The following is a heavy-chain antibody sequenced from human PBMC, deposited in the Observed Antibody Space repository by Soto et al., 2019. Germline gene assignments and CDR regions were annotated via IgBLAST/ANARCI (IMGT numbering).Heavy chain of an antibody. CDR2: TYYRSKWYN. Sequence: QXLSLTCAISGDXVSSNSVAWNWIRQSPSRGLEWLGRTYYRSKWYNDYAVHVKSRITINPDTSKNQFSLKLNSVTQEDTDVYYCARWNSSSWYPYYYGMEVWGQGTTVNVSS. CDR1: GDXVSSNSVA. V-gene: IGHV6-1*01. CDR3: ARWNSSSWYPYYYGMEV. J-gene: IGHJ6*02. D-gene: IGHD6-13*01.